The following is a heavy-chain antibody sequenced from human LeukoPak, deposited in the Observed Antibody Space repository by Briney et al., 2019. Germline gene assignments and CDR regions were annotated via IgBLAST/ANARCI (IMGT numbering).Heavy chain of an antibody. CDR2: IYYSGST. J-gene: IGHJ1*01. Sequence: SQTLSLTCTVSGGSISSGDYYWSWIRQPPGKGLEGIGYIYYSGSTYYNPSLKSRVTISVDTSKNQFSLKLSSVTAADTAVYYCARAPDYYGSGSVEGCFQHWGQGTLVTVSS. CDR3: ARAPDYYGSGSVEGCFQH. CDR1: GGSISSGDYY. V-gene: IGHV4-30-4*08. D-gene: IGHD3-10*01.